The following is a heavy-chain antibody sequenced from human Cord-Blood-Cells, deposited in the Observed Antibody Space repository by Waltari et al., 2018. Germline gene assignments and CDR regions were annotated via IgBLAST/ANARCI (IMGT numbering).Heavy chain of an antibody. CDR2: IIPIFGTA. V-gene: IGHV1-69*01. CDR3: ARDVTGYSSSWYWYFDL. CDR1: GGTFSSYA. Sequence: QVQLVQSGAEVKKPGSSVKVSCKASGGTFSSYAISWVRQAPGPGLEWMGGIIPIFGTANYAQKFQGRVTITADESTSTAYMELSSLRSEDTAVYYCARDVTGYSSSWYWYFDLWGRGTLVTVSS. D-gene: IGHD6-13*01. J-gene: IGHJ2*01.